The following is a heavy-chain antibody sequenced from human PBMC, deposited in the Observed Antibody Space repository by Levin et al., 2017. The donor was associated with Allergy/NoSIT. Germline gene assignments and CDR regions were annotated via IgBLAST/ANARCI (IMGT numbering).Heavy chain of an antibody. V-gene: IGHV3-23*01. CDR2: ISGSGGST. CDR3: AKDGEVDIVATITLHYYYYYMDV. CDR1: GFTFSSYA. J-gene: IGHJ6*03. Sequence: GGSLRLSCAASGFTFSSYAMSWVRQAPGKGLEWVSAISGSGGSTYYADSVKGRFTISRDNSKNTLYLQMNSLRAEDTAVYYCAKDGEVDIVATITLHYYYYYMDVWGKGTTVTVSS. D-gene: IGHD5-12*01.